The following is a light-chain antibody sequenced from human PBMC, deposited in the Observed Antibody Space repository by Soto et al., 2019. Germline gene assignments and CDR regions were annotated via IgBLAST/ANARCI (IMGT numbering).Light chain of an antibody. J-gene: IGLJ2*01. V-gene: IGLV1-40*01. CDR2: GNS. Sequence: QSVLTQLPSVSGAPGQRVTISCTGSSSNIGAGYDVHWYQQLPGTAPKLLIYGNSNRPSGVPDRFSGSKSGTSASLAITGLQAEDEADYYCQSYDSSRGVVFGGGTKLTVL. CDR1: SSNIGAGYD. CDR3: QSYDSSRGVV.